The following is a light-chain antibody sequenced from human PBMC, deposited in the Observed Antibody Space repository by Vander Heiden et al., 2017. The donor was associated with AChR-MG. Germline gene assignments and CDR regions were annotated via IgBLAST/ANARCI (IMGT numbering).Light chain of an antibody. V-gene: IGLV1-40*01. CDR3: LSYDSSRGGFYV. Sequence: QSVLTQPPSVSGAAGQRVTISCTGSTSNIGGGYDVHWYQQLPGRAPTLLIQENHIRPSGVPDRFSGSKSGTSASLTITGRQAEDEADYHCLSYDSSRGGFYVFGSGTRV. CDR1: TSNIGGGYD. J-gene: IGLJ1*01. CDR2: ENH.